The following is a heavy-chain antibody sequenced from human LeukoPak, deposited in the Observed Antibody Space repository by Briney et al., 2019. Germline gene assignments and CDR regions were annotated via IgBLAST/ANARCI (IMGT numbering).Heavy chain of an antibody. CDR2: IKQDGSEK. Sequence: PGGSLRLSCAASGFTFSSYWMSWVRQAPGKGLEWVANIKQDGSEKYYVDSVKGRFTISRDNAKNSLYLQMNSLRAEDTAVYYCASEIGYSSGWQGGYWGQGTLVTVSS. J-gene: IGHJ4*02. CDR1: GFTFSSYW. CDR3: ASEIGYSSGWQGGY. D-gene: IGHD6-19*01. V-gene: IGHV3-7*01.